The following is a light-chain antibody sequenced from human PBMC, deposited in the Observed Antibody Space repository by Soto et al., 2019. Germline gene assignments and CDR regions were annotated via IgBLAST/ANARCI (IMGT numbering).Light chain of an antibody. CDR1: QSISSW. J-gene: IGKJ2*01. CDR3: QQYRSYVYT. Sequence: DIQMTQSPSTLSASVGDRVSIACRASQSISSWLAWYQQKPGKAPKLLIYDASSLESGVPSRFSGSGSGTEFTLTISSLQPDDFATYYCQQYRSYVYTFGQGIKLEIK. V-gene: IGKV1-5*01. CDR2: DAS.